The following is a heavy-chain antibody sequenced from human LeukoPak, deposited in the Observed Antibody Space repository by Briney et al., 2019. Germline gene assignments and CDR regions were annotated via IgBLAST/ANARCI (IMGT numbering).Heavy chain of an antibody. CDR3: TRDLRSGYFDY. CDR2: IWHDGSNK. V-gene: IGHV3-33*01. J-gene: IGHJ4*02. D-gene: IGHD3-3*01. Sequence: GGSLRLSCAASAFTFSNYGMHWVRQAPGKGLEWVAVIWHDGSNKYYADSVKGRFTISRDNSKNTLNLQMDSLRVEDTAIYYCTRDLRSGYFDYWGQGTLVTVSS. CDR1: AFTFSNYG.